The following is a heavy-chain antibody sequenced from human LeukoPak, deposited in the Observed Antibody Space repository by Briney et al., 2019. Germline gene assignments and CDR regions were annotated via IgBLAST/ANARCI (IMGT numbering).Heavy chain of an antibody. D-gene: IGHD6-13*01. CDR3: ATSPLAAAGLFDY. V-gene: IGHV4-39*07. CDR2: SHYTGYA. CDR1: GGSTISNDYY. Sequence: SETLSLTCTVSGGSTISNDYYWGWIRQPPGKGLEWIGSSHYTGYAYYNPSLKSRVTMSVDTSKNQFSLKLSSVTAADTAVYYCATSPLAAAGLFDYWGQGTLVTVSS. J-gene: IGHJ4*02.